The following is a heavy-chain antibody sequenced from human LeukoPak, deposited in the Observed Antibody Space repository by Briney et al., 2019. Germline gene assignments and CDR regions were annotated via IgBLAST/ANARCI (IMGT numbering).Heavy chain of an antibody. V-gene: IGHV4-34*01. CDR2: INHSGST. J-gene: IGHJ4*02. CDR1: GVSFSGYY. D-gene: IGHD2-2*01. CDR3: ARGRVQGGYCSSTSCRGGDY. Sequence: PSETLSLTCAVYGVSFSGYYWSWIRQPPGKGLEWIGEINHSGSTNYNSSLKSRVTISVDTSKNQFSLKLSSVTAADTAVYYCARGRVQGGYCSSTSCRGGDYWGQGTLVTVSS.